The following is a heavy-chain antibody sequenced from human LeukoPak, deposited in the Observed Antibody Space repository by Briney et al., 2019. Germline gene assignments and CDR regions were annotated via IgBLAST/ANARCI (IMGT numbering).Heavy chain of an antibody. CDR1: GFTFSSYA. Sequence: GGSLRLSXAASGFTFSSYAMSWVRQAPGKGLEWVSAISGSGGSTYYADSVKGRFTISRDNSKNTLYLQMNSLRAEDTAVYYCAKAREYQLLYYFDYWGQGTLVTVSS. J-gene: IGHJ4*02. CDR2: ISGSGGST. V-gene: IGHV3-23*01. D-gene: IGHD2-2*01. CDR3: AKAREYQLLYYFDY.